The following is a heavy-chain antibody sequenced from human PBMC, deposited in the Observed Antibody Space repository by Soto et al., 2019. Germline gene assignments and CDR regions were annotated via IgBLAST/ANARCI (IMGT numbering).Heavy chain of an antibody. CDR2: IIPILGIA. J-gene: IGHJ6*03. CDR3: ARGPPVVPAARYYYYYMDV. Sequence: ASVKVSCKASGGTFSSYTISWVRQAPGQGLEWMGRIIPILGIANYAQKFQGRVTITADKSTSTAYMELSSLRSEDTAVYYCARGPPVVPAARYYYYYMDVWGKGTTVTVSS. CDR1: GGTFSSYT. V-gene: IGHV1-69*02. D-gene: IGHD2-2*01.